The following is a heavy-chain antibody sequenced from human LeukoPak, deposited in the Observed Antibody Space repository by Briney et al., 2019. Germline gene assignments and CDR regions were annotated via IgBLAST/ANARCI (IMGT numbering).Heavy chain of an antibody. V-gene: IGHV3-48*04. J-gene: IGHJ4*02. CDR2: ISSSSSTI. CDR1: GFTFSSYS. CDR3: ARVASGSYYYFDY. D-gene: IGHD3-10*01. Sequence: GGSLRLSCAASGFTFSSYSMNWVRQAPGKGLEWVSYISSSSSTIYYADSVKGRFTISRDNAKNSLYLQMNSLRAEDMAVYYCARVASGSYYYFDYWGQGTLVTVSS.